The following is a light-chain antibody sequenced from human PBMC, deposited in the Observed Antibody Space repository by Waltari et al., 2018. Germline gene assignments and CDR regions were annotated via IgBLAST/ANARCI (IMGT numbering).Light chain of an antibody. V-gene: IGLV3-19*01. CDR1: ILRTYY. J-gene: IGLJ2*01. Sequence: SSDLTQVPDVSVALGQSVRITCQGDILRTYYGNWCRQKPGQAPELVIYGKNNRPSGIPDRFSASSSENTASLIITGAQAEDEADYYCSSRELSGHVVFGGGTRLTVL. CDR2: GKN. CDR3: SSRELSGHVV.